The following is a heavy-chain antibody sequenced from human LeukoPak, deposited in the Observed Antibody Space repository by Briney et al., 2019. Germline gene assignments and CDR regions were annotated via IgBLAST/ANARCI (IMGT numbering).Heavy chain of an antibody. CDR1: GFTFSSYW. D-gene: IGHD3-10*01. CDR2: ISSSSSYI. Sequence: GGSLRLSCAASGFTFSSYWMSWVRQAPGKGLEWASSISSSSSYIYYADSVKGRFTISRDNAKNSLYLQMNSLRAEDTAVYYCARDLGGSGRLGYWGQGTLVTVSS. J-gene: IGHJ4*02. V-gene: IGHV3-21*01. CDR3: ARDLGGSGRLGY.